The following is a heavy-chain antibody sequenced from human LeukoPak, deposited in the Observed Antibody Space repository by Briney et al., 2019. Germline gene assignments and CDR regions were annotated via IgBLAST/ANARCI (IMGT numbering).Heavy chain of an antibody. J-gene: IGHJ5*02. V-gene: IGHV3-23*01. D-gene: IGHD5-18*01. CDR1: GFTFSNYA. CDR2: ISGSGGST. CDR3: AGRVVDTAYNWFDP. Sequence: GGSLRLSCAASGFTFSNYAMNWVRQAPGKGLEWVSGISGSGGSTYYADSVKGRFTISRDNAKNTLYLQMNSLRAEDTAVYYCAGRVVDTAYNWFDPWGQGTLVTVSS.